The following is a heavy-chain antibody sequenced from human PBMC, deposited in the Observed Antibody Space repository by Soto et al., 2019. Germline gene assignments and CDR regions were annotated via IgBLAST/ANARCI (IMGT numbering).Heavy chain of an antibody. J-gene: IGHJ4*02. Sequence: QVQLQESGPGLVKPSQTLSLTCTVSGGSISSGGTGSYWTWIRQLPGKGLEWIGYIYYTGNTYYNXSXEXXPTISIDTSEYQFALKLTSVTAADTAVYFCASGHDAYKVRYWGQGTLVTVSS. CDR2: IYYTGNT. CDR3: ASGHDAYKVRY. D-gene: IGHD1-1*01. CDR1: GGSISSGGTGSY. V-gene: IGHV4-31*03.